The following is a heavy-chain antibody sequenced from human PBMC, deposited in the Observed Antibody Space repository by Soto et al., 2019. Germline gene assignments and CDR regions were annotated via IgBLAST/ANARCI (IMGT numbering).Heavy chain of an antibody. Sequence: ASVKVSCKASGYTFTSYGISWVRQAPGQGLERMGWISAYNGNTNYAQKLQGRVTMTTDTSTSTAYMELRSLRSDDTAVYYCARDKRGAYCGGDCESRYSYDYGMDVWG. V-gene: IGHV1-18*04. CDR2: ISAYNGNT. CDR3: ARDKRGAYCGGDCESRYSYDYGMDV. D-gene: IGHD2-21*02. J-gene: IGHJ6*02. CDR1: GYTFTSYG.